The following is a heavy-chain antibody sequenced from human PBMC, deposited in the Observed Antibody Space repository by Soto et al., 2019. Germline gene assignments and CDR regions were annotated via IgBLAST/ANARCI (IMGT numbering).Heavy chain of an antibody. Sequence: GGSLRLSCAATGFTVSSNYMSWVRQAPGKGLEWVSVIYSGGSTYYADSVKGRFTISRDNSKNTLYLQMNSLRAEDTAVYYCARGALYYAFNIWGQGTMVTVSS. D-gene: IGHD1-26*01. CDR1: GFTVSSNY. J-gene: IGHJ3*02. CDR2: IYSGGST. V-gene: IGHV3-53*01. CDR3: ARGALYYAFNI.